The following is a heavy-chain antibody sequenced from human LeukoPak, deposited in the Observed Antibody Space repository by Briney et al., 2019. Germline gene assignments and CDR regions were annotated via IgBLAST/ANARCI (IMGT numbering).Heavy chain of an antibody. J-gene: IGHJ6*02. Sequence: ASVKVSCKASGYTFTSYYMHWVRQAPGQGLEWMGVINPSGGTTSYAQKFQGRVTMTRDTSTSTVYMELSGLRSEDTAVYYCARSSGGGYCSSNSCPMDVWGQGTTVTVSS. CDR3: ARSSGGGYCSSNSCPMDV. V-gene: IGHV1-46*01. CDR1: GYTFTSYY. CDR2: INPSGGTT. D-gene: IGHD2-2*01.